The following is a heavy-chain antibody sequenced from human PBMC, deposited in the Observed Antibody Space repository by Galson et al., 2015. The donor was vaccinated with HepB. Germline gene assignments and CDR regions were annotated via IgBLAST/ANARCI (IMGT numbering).Heavy chain of an antibody. CDR1: GFTFKSHS. CDR2: LSENGGST. J-gene: IGHJ4*02. CDR3: ARDQGYCSGITCLIYDY. V-gene: IGHV3-23*01. Sequence: SLRLSCAASGFTFKSHSMSWVRQAPGKGLEWVSALSENGGSTHYADSVKGRFTISRDNSKNTLYLQMNSVRAEDTVVYYCARDQGYCSGITCLIYDYWGQGTLVTVS. D-gene: IGHD2-2*01.